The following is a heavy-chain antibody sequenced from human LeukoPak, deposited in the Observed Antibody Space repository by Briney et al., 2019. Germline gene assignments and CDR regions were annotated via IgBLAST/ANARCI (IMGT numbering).Heavy chain of an antibody. CDR3: ARLHIYGGNSPYYFDY. J-gene: IGHJ4*02. Sequence: PSETLSLTCTVSGYSTSSGYYWGWIRQPPGKGLEWIGEINHSGSTNYNPSLKSRVTISVDTSKNQFSLKLSSVTAADTAVYYCARLHIYGGNSPYYFDYWGQGTLVTVSS. CDR1: GYSTSSGYY. CDR2: INHSGST. V-gene: IGHV4-38-2*02. D-gene: IGHD4-23*01.